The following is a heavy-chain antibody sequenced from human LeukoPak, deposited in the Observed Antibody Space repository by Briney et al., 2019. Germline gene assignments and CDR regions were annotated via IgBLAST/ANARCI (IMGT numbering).Heavy chain of an antibody. Sequence: SETLSLTCTVSGGSISSGGYYWSWIRQHPGKGLEWIGYIYYSGSTYYNPSLKSRVTISVDTSKNQFSPKLSSVTAADTAVYYCARLDVGYGDYVFDYWGQGTLVTVSS. V-gene: IGHV4-31*03. D-gene: IGHD4-17*01. CDR1: GGSISSGGYY. CDR3: ARLDVGYGDYVFDY. CDR2: IYYSGST. J-gene: IGHJ4*02.